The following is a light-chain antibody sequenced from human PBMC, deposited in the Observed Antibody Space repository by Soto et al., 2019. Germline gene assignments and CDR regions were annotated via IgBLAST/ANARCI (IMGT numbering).Light chain of an antibody. CDR3: QQYYSPPWT. CDR1: QSVLS. J-gene: IGKJ1*01. CDR2: WAS. V-gene: IGKV4-1*01. Sequence: DIVMTQSPDSLAVSLGERATINCKSSQSVLSLAWYQQKPGQPPKLLIYWASTRESGVPDRFSGSGSGTDFTLSISSRQAEEVAVYYCQQYYSPPWTCGQGTRVEIK.